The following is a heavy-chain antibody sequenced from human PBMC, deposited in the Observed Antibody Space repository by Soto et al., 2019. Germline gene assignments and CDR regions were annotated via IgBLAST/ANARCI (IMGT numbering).Heavy chain of an antibody. V-gene: IGHV1-69*13. J-gene: IGHJ6*02. CDR3: ARGRQVLRFLEWSLGRYFYCGMDV. CDR2: IIPIFGTA. CDR1: GGTFSSYA. Sequence: GASVKVSCKASGGTFSSYAISWVRQAPGQGLEWMGGIIPIFGTANYAQKFQGRVTITADESTSTAYMELSSLRSEDTAVYYCARGRQVLRFLEWSLGRYFYCGMDVWGQGTTVTVSS. D-gene: IGHD3-3*01.